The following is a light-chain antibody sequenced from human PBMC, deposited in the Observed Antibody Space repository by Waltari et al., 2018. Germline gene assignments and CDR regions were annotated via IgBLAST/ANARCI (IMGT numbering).Light chain of an antibody. V-gene: IGLV2-23*02. CDR3: CSYAGSGSSVV. CDR2: EVS. J-gene: IGLJ2*01. CDR1: SSTHGNSPL. Sequence: QSALTPPASVSGSPGQSITISCPGTSSTHGNSPLISRYQQHPGKAPKLIIYEVSQRPSGVSNRFSGSKSGTTASLTISGLQAEDEADFYCCSYAGSGSSVVFGGGTKLTVL.